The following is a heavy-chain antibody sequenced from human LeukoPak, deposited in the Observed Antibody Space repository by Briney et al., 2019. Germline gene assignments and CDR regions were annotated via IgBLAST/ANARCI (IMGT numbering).Heavy chain of an antibody. V-gene: IGHV4-34*01. D-gene: IGHD2-2*02. J-gene: IGHJ4*02. CDR3: ARGYCSSTSCYTQVDY. CDR1: GGSFSGYY. CDR2: INHSGST. Sequence: PSETLSLTCAVYGGSFSGYYWSWIRQPPGKGLEWIGEINHSGSTNYNPSLKSRVTISVDTSKNQFSLKLSSVTAADTAVYYCARGYCSSTSCYTQVDYWGQGTLVTVSS.